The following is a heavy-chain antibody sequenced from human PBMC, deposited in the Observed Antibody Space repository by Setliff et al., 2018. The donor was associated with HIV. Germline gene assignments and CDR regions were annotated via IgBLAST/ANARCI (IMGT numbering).Heavy chain of an antibody. Sequence: SETLSLTCTVSGGSISSNSYYWGWFRQPPGKGLEWIGSIYYSGSTYYTPSLKSRVTIPVDTSQNQFSLKLNSVTAADTAVYYCARRGIAAAGSDSWGQGTLVTVSS. V-gene: IGHV4-39*01. CDR3: ARRGIAAAGSDS. J-gene: IGHJ4*02. D-gene: IGHD6-13*01. CDR2: IYYSGST. CDR1: GGSISSNSYY.